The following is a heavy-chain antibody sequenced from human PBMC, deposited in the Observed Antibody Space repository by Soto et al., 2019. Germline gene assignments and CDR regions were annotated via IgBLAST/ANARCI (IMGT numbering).Heavy chain of an antibody. D-gene: IGHD5-18*01. Sequence: PSETLSLTCAVSSGSISSNWWSWVRQPPGKGLEYIGEIYHSGSTHYNPSLQSRVTISVDNSRTYFSLDLSSVTAADTAVYYCSSQTYSYAWHHWGQGKMVTVS. V-gene: IGHV4-4*02. CDR1: SGSISSNW. J-gene: IGHJ3*01. CDR2: IYHSGST. CDR3: SSQTYSYAWHH.